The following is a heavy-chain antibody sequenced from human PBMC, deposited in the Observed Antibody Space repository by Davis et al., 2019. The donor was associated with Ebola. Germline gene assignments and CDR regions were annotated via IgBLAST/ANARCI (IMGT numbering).Heavy chain of an antibody. CDR1: GGSFSGYY. Sequence: MPSETLSLTCAVYGGSFSGYYWSWIRQPPGKGLEWIGKINHSGSTNYNPSLKSRVTISVDTSKNQFSLKLSSVTAADTAVYYCARGPLAFSGDIVVVAASGAFDIWGQGTMVTVSS. J-gene: IGHJ3*02. V-gene: IGHV4-34*01. CDR3: ARGPLAFSGDIVVVAASGAFDI. D-gene: IGHD2-15*01. CDR2: INHSGST.